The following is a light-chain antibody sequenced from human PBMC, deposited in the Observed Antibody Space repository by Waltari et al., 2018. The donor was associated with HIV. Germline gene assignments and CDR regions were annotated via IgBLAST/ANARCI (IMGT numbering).Light chain of an antibody. V-gene: IGKV1-39*01. CDR3: QQSYSTPRT. J-gene: IGKJ2*01. Sequence: IQMTQSPSSPSASVGDSITITCRTSQTISSYLNWYQQKPGKAPMLLIYGASTLHSGVPARFSGSGSGTDFTLTISSLQPEDFATYYCQQSYSTPRTFGQGTKLEIK. CDR2: GAS. CDR1: QTISSY.